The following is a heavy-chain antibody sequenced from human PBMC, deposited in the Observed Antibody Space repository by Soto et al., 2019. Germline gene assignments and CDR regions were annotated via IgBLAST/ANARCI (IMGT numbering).Heavy chain of an antibody. D-gene: IGHD6-19*01. J-gene: IGHJ5*02. CDR3: ARASGGAVAYNWFDP. CDR1: GYTFTSYA. Sequence: ASVKVSCKASGYTFTSYAMHWVRQAPGQRLEWMGWINAGNGNTKYSQKFQGRVTITRDTSASTAYMELSSLRSEDTAVYYCARASGGAVAYNWFDPWGQGTLVTVSS. V-gene: IGHV1-3*01. CDR2: INAGNGNT.